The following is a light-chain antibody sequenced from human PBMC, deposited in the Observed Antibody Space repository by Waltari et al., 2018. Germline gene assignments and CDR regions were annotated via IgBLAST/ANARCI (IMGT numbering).Light chain of an antibody. CDR3: QQYDNWPLT. CDR1: QNVNNN. V-gene: IGKV3-15*01. Sequence: EIVMTQSPATLSVSPGERATLSCRASQNVNNNLAWYQRKPGQAPRLLIYDASTRATGIPARFSGGGSGTEFTLSISSLQSEDFAVYYCQQYDNWPLTFGLGTKLEIK. J-gene: IGKJ2*01. CDR2: DAS.